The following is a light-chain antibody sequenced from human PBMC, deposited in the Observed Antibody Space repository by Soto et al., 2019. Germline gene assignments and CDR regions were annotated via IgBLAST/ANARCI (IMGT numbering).Light chain of an antibody. Sequence: QSALPQPASVSGSPGQSITISCTGTSSDIGRYNYVSWYQQHPGKAPRLVISGVNKRPSGISTRFSGSKSGNTASLTISGLQADDEAIYYCASYTSTTTLVVFGGGTQLTVL. CDR2: GVN. CDR3: ASYTSTTTLVV. CDR1: SSDIGRYNY. V-gene: IGLV2-14*01. J-gene: IGLJ2*01.